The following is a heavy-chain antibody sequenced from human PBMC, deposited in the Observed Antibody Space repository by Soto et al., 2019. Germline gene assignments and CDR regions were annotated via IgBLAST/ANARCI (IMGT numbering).Heavy chain of an antibody. D-gene: IGHD6-19*01. Sequence: ASVKVSCKASGYTFSSYGSTWVRQAPGQGLEWMGWISVYSGKTSYAQKLQDRVTMSTDTSTSTAYMELRSLRSDDTAFYYCARSAMAGDYYYYGMDVWGRGTTVTVSS. V-gene: IGHV1-18*04. CDR1: GYTFSSYG. J-gene: IGHJ6*02. CDR2: ISVYSGKT. CDR3: ARSAMAGDYYYYGMDV.